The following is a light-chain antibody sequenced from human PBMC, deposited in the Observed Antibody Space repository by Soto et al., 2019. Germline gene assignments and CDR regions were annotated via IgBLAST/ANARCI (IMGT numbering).Light chain of an antibody. CDR2: DVS. CDR1: SSDVGDYNS. V-gene: IGLV2-11*01. J-gene: IGLJ1*01. CDR3: CSYVGGYSYV. Sequence: QSALTQPRSVSGSPGQSVTVSCIGTSSDVGDYNSVSWYQQHPGKAPKLMIYDVSKRPSGVPDRFSGSKSGKTASLTISGLQAEDEAYYYCCSYVGGYSYVFGIGTKVTVL.